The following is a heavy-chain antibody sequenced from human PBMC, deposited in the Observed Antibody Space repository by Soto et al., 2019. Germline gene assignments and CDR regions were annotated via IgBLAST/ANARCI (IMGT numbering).Heavy chain of an antibody. Sequence: VEGGPCRGYGGIRIRQPPGKGLEWIGEINHSGSTNYNPSLKSRVTISVDTSKNQFSLKLSSVTAADTAVYYCAEYSSSRDFDYWGQGTLVTVSS. D-gene: IGHD6-6*01. CDR2: INHSGST. CDR3: AEYSSSRDFDY. V-gene: IGHV4-34*01. J-gene: IGHJ4*02. CDR1: GGPCRGYG.